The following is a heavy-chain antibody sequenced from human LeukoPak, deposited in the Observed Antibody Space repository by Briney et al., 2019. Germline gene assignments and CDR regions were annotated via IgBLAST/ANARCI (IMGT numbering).Heavy chain of an antibody. CDR2: IYHSGST. Sequence: SETLSLTCAVSGGSISSSNWWSWVRQPPEKGLEWIGEIYHSGSTNYNPSLKSRVTISVDKSKNQFSLKLSSVTAADTAVYYCAREERRSWYFDYWGQGTLVTVSS. D-gene: IGHD1-1*01. V-gene: IGHV4-4*02. CDR3: AREERRSWYFDY. J-gene: IGHJ4*02. CDR1: GGSISSSNW.